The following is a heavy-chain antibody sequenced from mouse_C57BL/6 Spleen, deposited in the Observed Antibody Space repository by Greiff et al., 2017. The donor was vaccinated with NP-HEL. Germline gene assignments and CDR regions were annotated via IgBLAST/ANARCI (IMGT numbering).Heavy chain of an antibody. CDR1: GYTFTSYW. CDR3: ARDRAYSAWFAY. Sequence: QVQLQQPGAELVMPGASVKLSCKASGYTFTSYWMHWVKQRPGQGLEWIGEIDPSDSYTNYNQKFKGKATLTVDKSSSTAYIQLSSLTSEDAAVYYCARDRAYSAWFAYWGQGTLVTVSA. CDR2: IDPSDSYT. J-gene: IGHJ3*01. V-gene: IGHV1-69*01. D-gene: IGHD2-10*01.